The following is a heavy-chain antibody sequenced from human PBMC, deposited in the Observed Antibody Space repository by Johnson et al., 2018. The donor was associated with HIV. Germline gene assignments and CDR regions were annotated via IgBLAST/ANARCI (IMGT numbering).Heavy chain of an antibody. CDR3: ARERRGLIVGGLDAFDI. Sequence: QVQLVESGGGVVQPGRSLRLSCAASGFTFNNYGMHWVRQAPGKGLEWVAVISYDGSNKYYADSVKGRFTISRDNSKNTLYLQMNGLRAEDTAVYYCARERRGLIVGGLDAFDIWGQGTMVTVSS. V-gene: IGHV3-30*19. D-gene: IGHD1-26*01. J-gene: IGHJ3*02. CDR1: GFTFNNYG. CDR2: ISYDGSNK.